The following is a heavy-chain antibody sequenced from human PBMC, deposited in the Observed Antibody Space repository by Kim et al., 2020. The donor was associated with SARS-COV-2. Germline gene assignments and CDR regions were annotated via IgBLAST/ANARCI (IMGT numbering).Heavy chain of an antibody. CDR3: AREGDITTAGSGIDY. D-gene: IGHD6-13*01. V-gene: IGHV3-33*08. CDR1: GFTFSSYG. CDR2: IWYDGSNK. Sequence: GGSLRLSCAASGFTFSSYGMHWVRQAPGKGLEWVAVIWYDGSNKYYADSVKGRFTISRDNSKNTLYLQMNSLRAEDTALYYCAREGDITTAGSGIDYWGQGTLVTVSS. J-gene: IGHJ4*02.